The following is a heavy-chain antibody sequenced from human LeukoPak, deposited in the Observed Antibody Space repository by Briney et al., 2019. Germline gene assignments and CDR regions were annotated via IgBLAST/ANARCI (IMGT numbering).Heavy chain of an antibody. J-gene: IGHJ3*02. CDR1: GFNFRGYW. CDR2: IKPDGSQK. V-gene: IGHV3-7*05. Sequence: GGSLRLSCVGSGFNFRGYWMSWVRQAPGKGLEWVANIKPDGSQKYFVDSVKGRFTISRDNAKNSMYLQMTSLRAEDTALYYCVRDGMGGIKAFDMWGQGTMVIVSS. CDR3: VRDGMGGIKAFDM. D-gene: IGHD3-10*01.